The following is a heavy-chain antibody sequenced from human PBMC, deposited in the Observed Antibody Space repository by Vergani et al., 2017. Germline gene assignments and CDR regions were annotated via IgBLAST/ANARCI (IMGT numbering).Heavy chain of an antibody. CDR3: ARNPYCGGDCYSDVFDI. V-gene: IGHV4-39*07. D-gene: IGHD2-21*02. Sequence: QVQLQESGPGLVKPSETLSLTCTVSNDSVSNTFYYWGWIRQTPGKGLEWIGSIYYSGSTNYNPSLKSRVTISVDTSKNQFSLKLSSVTAADTAVYYCARNPYCGGDCYSDVFDIWGQGRMVTGSS. J-gene: IGHJ3*02. CDR2: IYYSGST. CDR1: NDSVSNTFYY.